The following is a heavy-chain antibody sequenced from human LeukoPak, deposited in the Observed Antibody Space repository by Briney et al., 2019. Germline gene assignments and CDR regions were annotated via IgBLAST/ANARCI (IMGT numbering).Heavy chain of an antibody. CDR2: INHSGST. CDR1: GGSFSGYY. J-gene: IGHJ5*02. Sequence: PSETLSLTCAVYGGSFSGYYWSWIRQPPGKGLEWIGEINHSGSTNYNPSLKSRVTISVDTSKNQFSLKLSSVTAADTAVYYCARGRAGVVVPAAIGSWFDPWGQGTLVTVSS. D-gene: IGHD2-2*02. V-gene: IGHV4-34*01. CDR3: ARGRAGVVVPAAIGSWFDP.